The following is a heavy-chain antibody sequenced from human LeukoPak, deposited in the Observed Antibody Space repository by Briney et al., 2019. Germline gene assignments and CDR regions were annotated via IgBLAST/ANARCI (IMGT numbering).Heavy chain of an antibody. CDR3: ARGADTAMVLDY. Sequence: GASVKVSCKASGGTFISYAISWVRQAPGQGLEWMGGIIPIFGTANYAQKFQGRVTITTDESTSTAYMELSSLRSEDTAVYYCARGADTAMVLDYWGQGTLVTVSS. CDR1: GGTFISYA. J-gene: IGHJ4*02. CDR2: IIPIFGTA. V-gene: IGHV1-69*05. D-gene: IGHD5-18*01.